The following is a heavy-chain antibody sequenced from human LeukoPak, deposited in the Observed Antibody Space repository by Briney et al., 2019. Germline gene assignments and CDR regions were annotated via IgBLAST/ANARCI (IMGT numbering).Heavy chain of an antibody. D-gene: IGHD6-6*01. V-gene: IGHV4-39*01. CDR3: AALDSSSGWYDS. Sequence: SETLCLTCSVSGTSLSSSGYFCGWIRQPPGNGLQWSGSIHDGGSTFYNPSLMSRATISTDTSTNPFSLKPTSVTAADPAITYRAALDSSSGWYDSWGRGILVTVSS. CDR2: IHDGGST. J-gene: IGHJ5*01. CDR1: GTSLSSSGYF.